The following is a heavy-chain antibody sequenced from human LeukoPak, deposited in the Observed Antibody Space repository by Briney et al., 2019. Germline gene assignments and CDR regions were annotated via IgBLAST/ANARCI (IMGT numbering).Heavy chain of an antibody. J-gene: IGHJ6*04. CDR1: GGSVSSGSYY. CDR2: IYYSGST. V-gene: IGHV4-61*01. D-gene: IGHD3-10*01. CDR3: ARGEITMVRGVIHYGMDV. Sequence: SETLPLTCTVSGGSVSSGSYYWSWIRQPPGKGLEWIGYIYYSGSTNYNPSLKSRVTISVDTSKNQFSLKLSSVTAADTAVYYCARGEITMVRGVIHYGMDVWGKGTTVTVSS.